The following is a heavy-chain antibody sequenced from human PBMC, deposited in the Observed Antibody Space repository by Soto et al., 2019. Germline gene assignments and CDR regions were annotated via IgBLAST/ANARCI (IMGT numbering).Heavy chain of an antibody. CDR3: AKACRSGTNCYVDY. CDR2: ISWSSGDI. D-gene: IGHD2-2*01. CDR1: GFTFDDYA. J-gene: IGHJ4*02. Sequence: GGSLRLSCAASGFTFDDYAMHWVRQVPGKGLEWVSGISWSSGDIGYADSVKGRFTISRDNVKNSLYLQMNSLRAEDTAFYYCAKACRSGTNCYVDYWGQGTLVTVSS. V-gene: IGHV3-9*01.